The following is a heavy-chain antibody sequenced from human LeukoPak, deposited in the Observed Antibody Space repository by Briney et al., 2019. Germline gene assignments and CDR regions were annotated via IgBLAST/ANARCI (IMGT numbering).Heavy chain of an antibody. CDR2: IIPIFGTA. J-gene: IGHJ4*02. V-gene: IGHV1-69*01. Sequence: GASVRVSSMASGGTFSIYAISWVRQAPGQGVEWMGGIIPIFGTANYGQRFQGRVTITADESTSTAYMELSSLRSEDTAVYYCAREGHVDIVATYLYWGQGTLGTVSP. CDR3: AREGHVDIVATYLY. CDR1: GGTFSIYA. D-gene: IGHD5-12*01.